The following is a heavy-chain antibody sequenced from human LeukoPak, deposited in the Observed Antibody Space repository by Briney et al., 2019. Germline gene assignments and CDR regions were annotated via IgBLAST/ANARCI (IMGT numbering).Heavy chain of an antibody. J-gene: IGHJ4*02. CDR1: GGSISSYY. CDR2: IYYSGST. D-gene: IGHD4-11*01. Sequence: SETLSLTCTVSGGSISSYYWSWIRQPPGKGLEWIGYIYYSGSTNYNPSPKSRVTISVDTSKNQFSLKLSSVTAADTAVYYCARDGYSNSFDYWGQGTLVTVSS. V-gene: IGHV4-59*01. CDR3: ARDGYSNSFDY.